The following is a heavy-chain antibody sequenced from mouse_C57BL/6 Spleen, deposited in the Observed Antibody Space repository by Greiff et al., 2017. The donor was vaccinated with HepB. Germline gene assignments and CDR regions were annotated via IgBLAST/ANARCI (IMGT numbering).Heavy chain of an antibody. CDR1: GYAFSSSW. Sequence: VQLQQSGPELVKPGASVKISCMASGYAFSSSWMNWVKQRPGKGLEWIGRIYPGDGDTNYNGKFKGKATLTADKSSSTAYMQLSSLTSEDSAVYFCAREDYAMDYWGQGTSVTVSS. J-gene: IGHJ4*01. CDR2: IYPGDGDT. CDR3: AREDYAMDY. V-gene: IGHV1-82*01.